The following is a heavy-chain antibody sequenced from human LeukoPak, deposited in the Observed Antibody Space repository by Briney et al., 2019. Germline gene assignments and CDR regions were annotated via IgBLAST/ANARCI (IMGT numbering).Heavy chain of an antibody. D-gene: IGHD1-26*01. CDR3: ARSRIVGATTPFDY. V-gene: IGHV3-7*05. Sequence: GGSLRLSCAGSGITFSTYWMHWVRQAPGKGLEWVANINQDGSEKYFVDSVKGRFTISRDNAQNSLYLQMNSLRAEDTAVYYCARSRIVGATTPFDYWGQGTLVTVSS. J-gene: IGHJ4*02. CDR1: GITFSTYW. CDR2: INQDGSEK.